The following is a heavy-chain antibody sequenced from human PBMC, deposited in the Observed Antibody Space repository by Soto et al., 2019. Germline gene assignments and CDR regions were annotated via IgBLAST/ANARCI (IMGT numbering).Heavy chain of an antibody. Sequence: GGSLRLSCAASGFTFSSYWMSWVRQAPGKGLEWVANIKQDGSEKYYVDSVKGRFTISRDNAKNSLYLQMNSLRAEDTAVYYCARVTGVLTGYYIIHWGQGTLVTVSS. J-gene: IGHJ4*02. CDR1: GFTFSSYW. CDR2: IKQDGSEK. CDR3: ARVTGVLTGYYIIH. V-gene: IGHV3-7*01. D-gene: IGHD3-9*01.